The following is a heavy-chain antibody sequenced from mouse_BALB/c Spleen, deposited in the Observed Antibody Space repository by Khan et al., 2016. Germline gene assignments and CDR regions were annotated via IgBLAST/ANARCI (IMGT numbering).Heavy chain of an antibody. V-gene: IGHV7-3*02. CDR3: ARALRRDYAMDY. CDR2: IRNNANGYTT. CDR1: GFTFTDYY. J-gene: IGHJ4*01. D-gene: IGHD2-4*01. Sequence: EVELVESGGGLVQPGGSLRLSCATSGFTFTDYYMSWVRQPPGKALEWLGFIRNNANGYTTEYSASVKGRFTISRDNSQSILYLQVNTLRAEDSATYYCARALRRDYAMDYWGQGTSVTVSS.